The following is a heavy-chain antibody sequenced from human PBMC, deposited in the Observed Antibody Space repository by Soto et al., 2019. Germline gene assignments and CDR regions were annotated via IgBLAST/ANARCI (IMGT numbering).Heavy chain of an antibody. CDR3: ARVGLTGFYYYYGMDV. Sequence: QVQLVQSGAEVKKPGASVKVSCKASGYTFTSYGISWVRQAPGQGLEWMGWISAYNGNTNYAQKLQGRVTMTTDTXTXXAYMELRSLRSDDTAVYYCARVGLTGFYYYYGMDVWGQGTTVTVSS. CDR2: ISAYNGNT. D-gene: IGHD7-27*01. J-gene: IGHJ6*02. CDR1: GYTFTSYG. V-gene: IGHV1-18*01.